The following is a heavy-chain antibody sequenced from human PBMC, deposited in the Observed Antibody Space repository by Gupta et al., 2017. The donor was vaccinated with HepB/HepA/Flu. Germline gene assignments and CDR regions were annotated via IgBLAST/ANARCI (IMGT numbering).Heavy chain of an antibody. D-gene: IGHD2-15*01. J-gene: IGHJ4*02. CDR1: GGSFSGYY. Sequence: QVQLQQWGAGLLKPSETLSLTCAVYGGSFSGYYWSGIRQPPGKGLEGMGEINNSGSNNYNKSRKRRVTISVEKAKNKVAWKLRSVTAAETAVYYCAKGATSGGGERRFDYGGQGTMVTVSS. CDR2: INNSGSN. V-gene: IGHV4-34*01. CDR3: AKGATSGGGERRFDY.